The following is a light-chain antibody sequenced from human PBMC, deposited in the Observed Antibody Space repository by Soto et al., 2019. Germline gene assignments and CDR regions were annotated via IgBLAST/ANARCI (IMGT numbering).Light chain of an antibody. CDR3: QQYGGSPQT. CDR2: GAS. J-gene: IGKJ1*01. Sequence: EIVLTQSPGTLALSPGEGATLSCRASQSVSKYLAWYQQKPGQAPRLLIHGASSRATGIPDSFSGSGSGTDFTLTISRLEPEDFAVYYCQQYGGSPQTFGQGTKVDIK. V-gene: IGKV3-20*01. CDR1: QSVSKY.